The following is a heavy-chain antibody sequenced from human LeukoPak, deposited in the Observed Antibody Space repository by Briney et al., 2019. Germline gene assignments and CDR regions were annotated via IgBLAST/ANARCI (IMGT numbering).Heavy chain of an antibody. D-gene: IGHD2-15*01. CDR1: GFTFSNYA. Sequence: PGGSLRLSCAASGFTFSNYAIHWVRQAPGKGLEWVAAISSDGSSKYYAGSVRGRSTISRDKSNNTVSLQMSSLRPEDTAVYYCAKGSGGSCYSSGDVWGQGTTVTASS. CDR3: AKGSGGSCYSSGDV. J-gene: IGHJ6*02. CDR2: ISSDGSSK. V-gene: IGHV3-30*18.